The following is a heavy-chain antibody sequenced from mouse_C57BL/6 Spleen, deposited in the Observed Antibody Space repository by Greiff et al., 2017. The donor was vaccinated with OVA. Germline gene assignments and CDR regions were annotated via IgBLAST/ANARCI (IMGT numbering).Heavy chain of an antibody. CDR2: IYPRSGNT. D-gene: IGHD1-1*01. Sequence: QVQLKESGAELARPGASVKLSCKASGYTFTSYGISWVKQRTGQGLEWIGEIYPRSGNTYYNEKFKGKATLTADKSSSTAYMELRSLTSEDSAVYFCARWDYGSSLDYWGQGTTLTVSS. CDR3: ARWDYGSSLDY. V-gene: IGHV1-81*01. J-gene: IGHJ2*01. CDR1: GYTFTSYG.